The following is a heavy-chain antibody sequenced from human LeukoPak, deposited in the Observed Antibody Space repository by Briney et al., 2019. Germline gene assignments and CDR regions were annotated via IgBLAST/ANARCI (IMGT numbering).Heavy chain of an antibody. J-gene: IGHJ5*02. V-gene: IGHV4-34*01. D-gene: IGHD6-13*01. CDR2: INYSGST. Sequence: SETLSLTCAVYGGSFSGYYWSWIRQPPGKGLEWIGEINYSGSTNYNPSLKSRVTISVDTSKNQFSLKLSSVTAADTAVYCCARTYSSNWYEGNWFDPWGQGTLVTVSS. CDR3: ARTYSSNWYEGNWFDP. CDR1: GGSFSGYY.